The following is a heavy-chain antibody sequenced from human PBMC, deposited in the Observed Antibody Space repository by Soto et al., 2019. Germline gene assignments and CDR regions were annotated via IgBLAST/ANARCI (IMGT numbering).Heavy chain of an antibody. D-gene: IGHD6-13*01. CDR1: GGSISSSNW. J-gene: IGHJ4*02. CDR3: ASKAAAGGYFDY. CDR2: IYHSGST. V-gene: IGHV4-4*02. Sequence: SETLSLTCAVSGGSISSSNWWSWVRQPPGKGLEWIGEIYHSGSTNYNPSLKSRVTISVDKSKNQFSLKLGSVTAADTAVYYCASKAAAGGYFDYWGQGTLVTVSS.